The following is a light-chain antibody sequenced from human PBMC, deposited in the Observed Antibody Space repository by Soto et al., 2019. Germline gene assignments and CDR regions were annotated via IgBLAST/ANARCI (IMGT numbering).Light chain of an antibody. CDR1: HSVNSL. J-gene: IGKJ5*01. Sequence: MMMTQSPATLSVSPGERVTLSCRTSHSVNSLVAWYQQKPGQAPRLLLYGASTRATGIPVRFSGSGFGTEFTLTISSLQSEDFAVYYCQQYKNWPLFGQGTRLEIK. CDR2: GAS. CDR3: QQYKNWPL. V-gene: IGKV3-15*01.